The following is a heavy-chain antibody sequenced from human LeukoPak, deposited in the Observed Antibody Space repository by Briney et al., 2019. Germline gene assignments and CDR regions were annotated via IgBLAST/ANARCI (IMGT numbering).Heavy chain of an antibody. CDR3: ARGESGYDPIDY. CDR1: GVSISSYY. V-gene: IGHV4-59*01. D-gene: IGHD5-12*01. Sequence: SETLSLTCTVSGVSISSYYWSWIRQPPGKGLEWVGYIYYSGSTNYNPSLKSRVTISVDTSKNQFSLKLSSVTAADTAVYYCARGESGYDPIDYWGQGTLVTVSS. CDR2: IYYSGST. J-gene: IGHJ4*02.